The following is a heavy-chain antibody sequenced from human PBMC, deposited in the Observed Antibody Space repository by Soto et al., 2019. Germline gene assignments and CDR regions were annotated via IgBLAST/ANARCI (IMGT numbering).Heavy chain of an antibody. J-gene: IGHJ1*01. V-gene: IGHV4-30-4*01. Sequence: QVQLQESGPGLVKPSQTLSLTCTVSGGSISSGDYYWSWIRQPPGKGLEWIGYIYYSGSTYYNPSVKSRAPIAVDTSTSQFPLSLSSDTAADAAVYYGAADSLGYGYWGPGTLVTVSS. D-gene: IGHD5-18*01. CDR3: AADSLGYGY. CDR1: GGSISSGDYY. CDR2: IYYSGST.